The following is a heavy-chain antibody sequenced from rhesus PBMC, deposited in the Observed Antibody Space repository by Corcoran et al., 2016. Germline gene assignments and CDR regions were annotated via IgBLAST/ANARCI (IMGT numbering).Heavy chain of an antibody. CDR1: GGSISSSY. Sequence: QLQLQESGPGLVKPSETLSVTCAVSGGSISSSYWSWIRQAPGKGLEWIGYIYGSGSSTNDNPSLKSRVTLSVDTSKSQFSLKLSSVTAADTAVYYCARGYSGSYLAFDYWGQGVLVTVSS. CDR2: IYGSGSST. J-gene: IGHJ4*01. D-gene: IGHD3-16*01. V-gene: IGHV4-169*01. CDR3: ARGYSGSYLAFDY.